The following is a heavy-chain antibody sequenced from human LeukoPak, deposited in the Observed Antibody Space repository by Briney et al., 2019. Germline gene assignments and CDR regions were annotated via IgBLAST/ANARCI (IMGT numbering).Heavy chain of an antibody. CDR2: ISSSSSTI. CDR3: AKDSGLDYYDSSGYQGLYYFDY. Sequence: GGSLRLSCAASGFTFSSYSMNWVRQAPGKGLEWVSYISSSSSTIYYADSVKGRFTISRDNSKNTLYLQMNSLRAEDTAVYYCAKDSGLDYYDSSGYQGLYYFDYWGQGTLVTVSP. J-gene: IGHJ4*02. V-gene: IGHV3-48*01. CDR1: GFTFSSYS. D-gene: IGHD3-22*01.